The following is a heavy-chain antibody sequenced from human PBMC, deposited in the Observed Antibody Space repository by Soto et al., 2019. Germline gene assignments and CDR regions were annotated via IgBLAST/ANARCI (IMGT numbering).Heavy chain of an antibody. CDR3: ASHPNYDILTGYAENDY. J-gene: IGHJ4*02. CDR2: IYYNGST. D-gene: IGHD3-9*01. CDR1: GGSISSGGYY. V-gene: IGHV4-31*03. Sequence: QVQLQESGPGLVKPSQTLSLTCTVSGGSISSGGYYWSWIRQHPGKGLEWIGYIYYNGSTYYNPSLKSRVTISVDTSKNQFSLKLSSVTAADTAVYYCASHPNYDILTGYAENDYWGQGTLVTVSS.